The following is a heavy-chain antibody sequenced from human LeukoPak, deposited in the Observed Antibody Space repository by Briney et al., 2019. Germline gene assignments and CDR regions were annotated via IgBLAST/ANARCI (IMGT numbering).Heavy chain of an antibody. D-gene: IGHD6-19*01. V-gene: IGHV3-48*01. Sequence: GGSLRLSCAASGFTFSSYSMNWVRQAPGKGLEWVSYISSSSSTIYYADSVKGRFTISRDNAKNSLYLQMNSLRAEDTAVYYCARDPGYSSGWYRAPLDYWGQGTLVTVSS. CDR1: GFTFSSYS. CDR2: ISSSSSTI. CDR3: ARDPGYSSGWYRAPLDY. J-gene: IGHJ4*02.